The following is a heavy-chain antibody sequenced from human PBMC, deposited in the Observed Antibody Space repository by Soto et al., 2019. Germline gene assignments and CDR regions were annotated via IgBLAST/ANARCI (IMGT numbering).Heavy chain of an antibody. J-gene: IGHJ4*02. CDR3: AKDHPGTVTTHYFDY. D-gene: IGHD4-17*01. CDR2: ISYDGSNK. V-gene: IGHV3-30*18. CDR1: GFTFSSYG. Sequence: VQLVESGGGVVQPGRSLRLSCAASGFTFSSYGMHWVRQAPGKGLEWVAVISYDGSNKYYADSVKGRFTISRDNSKNTLYLQMNSLRAEDTAVYYCAKDHPGTVTTHYFDYWGQGTLVTVSS.